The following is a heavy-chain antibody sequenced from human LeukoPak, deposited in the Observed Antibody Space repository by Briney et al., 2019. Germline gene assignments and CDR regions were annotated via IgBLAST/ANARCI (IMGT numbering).Heavy chain of an antibody. D-gene: IGHD7-27*01. CDR2: IYMSGST. Sequence: SRTLSLTCTVSGGSIRSGTDYWSWIRQPAGKGLEWIGRIYMSGSTDYNPSFKSRVTMSVDTSKNQVSLKLRSVTAADTAVYYCARVVWGGDFHYSLDVWGKGTTVIVSS. V-gene: IGHV4-61*02. CDR3: ARVVWGGDFHYSLDV. CDR1: GGSIRSGTDY. J-gene: IGHJ6*03.